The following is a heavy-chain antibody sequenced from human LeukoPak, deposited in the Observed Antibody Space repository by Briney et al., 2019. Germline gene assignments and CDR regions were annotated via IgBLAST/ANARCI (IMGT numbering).Heavy chain of an antibody. Sequence: PSETLSLTCTVSGGSISSYYWSWIRQPPGKGVEWIGYIYYSGTTNYNPSLESRVTISVDTSKNQFSLKLSSVTAADTAMYYCSRSPQGLILDYWGQGTLVTVSS. CDR1: GGSISSYY. CDR2: IYYSGTT. V-gene: IGHV4-59*12. CDR3: SRSPQGLILDY. J-gene: IGHJ4*02. D-gene: IGHD3-22*01.